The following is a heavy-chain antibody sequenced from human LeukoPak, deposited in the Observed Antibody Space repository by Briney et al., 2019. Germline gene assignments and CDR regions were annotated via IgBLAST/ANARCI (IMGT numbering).Heavy chain of an antibody. Sequence: GGSLRLSCSASGFAFSNYWMTWVRQSPGKGLEWVAIIKHDGSDKYCVDSVKGRFTISRDNAKNSLYLQMSSLRAEDTAVYYCARGGHRQKEFWGQGTLVTVSS. D-gene: IGHD3-10*01. CDR1: GFAFSNYW. CDR3: ARGGHRQKEF. CDR2: IKHDGSDK. J-gene: IGHJ4*02. V-gene: IGHV3-7*01.